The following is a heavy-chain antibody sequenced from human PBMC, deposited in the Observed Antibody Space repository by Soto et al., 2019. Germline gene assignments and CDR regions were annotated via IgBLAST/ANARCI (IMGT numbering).Heavy chain of an antibody. CDR1: GGTFSSYA. CDR3: ARLLAYYYDSSGYYYPFDY. D-gene: IGHD3-22*01. J-gene: IGHJ4*02. Sequence: SVKVSCKASGGTFSSYAISWVRQAPGQGLEWMGGIIPIFGTANYAQKFQGRVTITADESTSTAYMELSSLRSEDTAVYYCARLLAYYYDSSGYYYPFDYWGQGTLVTVSS. CDR2: IIPIFGTA. V-gene: IGHV1-69*13.